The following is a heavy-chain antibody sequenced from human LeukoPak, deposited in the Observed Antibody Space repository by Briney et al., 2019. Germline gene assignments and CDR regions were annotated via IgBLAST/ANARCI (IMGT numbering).Heavy chain of an antibody. Sequence: GGSLRLSCAASGFTFSSHWMTWVRQAPGKGLEWVANINQDGSEKYYVESVKGRFTISRDNAKNSLYLQMNSLRVEDTAVYYCASSGSYSFSDYWGQGTLVTVSS. D-gene: IGHD1-26*01. CDR1: GFTFSSHW. V-gene: IGHV3-7*01. CDR3: ASSGSYSFSDY. CDR2: INQDGSEK. J-gene: IGHJ4*02.